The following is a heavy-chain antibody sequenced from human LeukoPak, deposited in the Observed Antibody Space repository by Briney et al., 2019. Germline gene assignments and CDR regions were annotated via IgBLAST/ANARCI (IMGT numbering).Heavy chain of an antibody. CDR1: GGSISRSSYY. D-gene: IGHD5-18*01. CDR2: IYYSGST. CDR3: ASRGYSYGLYYFDY. J-gene: IGHJ4*02. V-gene: IGHV4-39*01. Sequence: SETLSLTCTVSGGSISRSSYYWGWIRQPPGKGLEWIGSIYYSGSTYYNPSLKSRVTISVDTSKNQFSLKLSSVTAADTAVYYCASRGYSYGLYYFDYWGQGTLVTVSS.